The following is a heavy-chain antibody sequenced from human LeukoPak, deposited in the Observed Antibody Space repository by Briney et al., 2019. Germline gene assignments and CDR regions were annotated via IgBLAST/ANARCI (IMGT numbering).Heavy chain of an antibody. CDR1: GYSISSGYY. J-gene: IGHJ5*02. Sequence: PSETLSLTCSVAGYSISSGYYWRWIRQPPGKGLEWIGSISHSGSTYYNPSLKSRVTISVDTSKNHFSLKLSSVTAADTAVYYCARDSGYYDFWSGYFLSATPGGGFDPWGQGTLVTVSS. CDR3: ARDSGYYDFWSGYFLSATPGGGFDP. D-gene: IGHD3-3*01. V-gene: IGHV4-38-2*02. CDR2: ISHSGST.